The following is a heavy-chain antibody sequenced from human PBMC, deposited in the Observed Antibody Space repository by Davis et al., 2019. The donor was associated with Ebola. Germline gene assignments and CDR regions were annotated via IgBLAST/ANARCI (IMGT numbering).Heavy chain of an antibody. J-gene: IGHJ5*02. CDR1: GGSINSGGYP. Sequence: PSETLSLTCAVSGGSINSGGYPWTWIRQPPGKGLEWIGYIYDSGSTYYNPSLKSRLTISIDRSKNQFSLKLSSVTAADTAVYYCARGYCSGGSCYGGFDPWGQGTQVTVSS. CDR3: ARGYCSGGSCYGGFDP. V-gene: IGHV4-30-2*01. CDR2: IYDSGST. D-gene: IGHD2-15*01.